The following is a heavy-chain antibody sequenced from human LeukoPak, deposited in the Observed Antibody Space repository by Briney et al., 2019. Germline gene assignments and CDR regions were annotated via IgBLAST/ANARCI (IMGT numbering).Heavy chain of an antibody. Sequence: SETLSLTCTVSGGSISSYYWSWIRQPPGKGLEWIGYIYYSGSTNYNPSLKSRVTISVDTSKNQFSLKLSSVTAADTAVYYCARDGDYGDFDYWGQGTLVTVPS. CDR2: IYYSGST. CDR3: ARDGDYGDFDY. V-gene: IGHV4-59*01. CDR1: GGSISSYY. D-gene: IGHD4-17*01. J-gene: IGHJ4*02.